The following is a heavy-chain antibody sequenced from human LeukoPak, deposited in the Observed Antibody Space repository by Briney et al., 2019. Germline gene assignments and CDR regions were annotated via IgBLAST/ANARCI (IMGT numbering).Heavy chain of an antibody. CDR1: GDSINAYY. Sequence: KPSGTLSLTCTVSGDSINAYYWGWIRQPPGKGLEWIGYIYFSGTTKYNPSLESRVTISVDTSKNQFSLKLSSVTAADTAVYYCARRRAEGGSNGHYNWFDPWGQGILVTVSS. CDR3: ARRRAEGGSNGHYNWFDP. CDR2: IYFSGTT. J-gene: IGHJ5*02. V-gene: IGHV4-59*08. D-gene: IGHD6-13*01.